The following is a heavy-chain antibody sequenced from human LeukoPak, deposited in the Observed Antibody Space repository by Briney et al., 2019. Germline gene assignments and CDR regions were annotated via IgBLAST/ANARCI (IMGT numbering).Heavy chain of an antibody. CDR2: IYYSGST. J-gene: IGHJ5*02. D-gene: IGHD6-13*01. V-gene: IGHV4-59*11. CDR1: GGSISSHY. Sequence: PSETLSLTCTVSGGSISSHYWSWIRQPPGKGPECIAYIYYSGSTNYNPSLKSRVTISVDTSKNQFSLKLSSVTAADTAVYYCARVLDPVYSSSWDGGWFDPWGQGTLVTVSS. CDR3: ARVLDPVYSSSWDGGWFDP.